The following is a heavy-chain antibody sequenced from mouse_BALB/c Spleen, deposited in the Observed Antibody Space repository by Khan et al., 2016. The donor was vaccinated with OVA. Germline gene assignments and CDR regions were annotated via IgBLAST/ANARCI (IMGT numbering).Heavy chain of an antibody. CDR3: ARGMGLLRGAMDY. CDR2: INPYNDDT. V-gene: IGHV1S136*01. Sequence: VPLHQPGPELVKPGASVKMSCKASGYTFTTYVIHWVKQKPGQGLEWFGYINPYNDDTKYNEKFKGKATLTSDKSSTTAYMEFSSLTSEDSAVYYCARGMGLLRGAMDYWGQGTSVTVSS. J-gene: IGHJ4*01. D-gene: IGHD1-1*01. CDR1: GYTFTTYV.